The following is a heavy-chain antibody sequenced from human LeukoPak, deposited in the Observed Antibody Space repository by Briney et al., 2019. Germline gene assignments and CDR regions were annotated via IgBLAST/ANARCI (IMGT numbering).Heavy chain of an antibody. Sequence: ASVKVSCKASGYAFTDYYMHWVRQAPGQGLEWMGWINPNSGGTNYAQKFQDRVTMTRDTSISTAYMELGRLRFDDTAVYSCARSPHISTGENFDYWGQGTLVTVSS. V-gene: IGHV1-2*02. CDR3: ARSPHISTGENFDY. D-gene: IGHD3-9*01. J-gene: IGHJ4*02. CDR1: GYAFTDYY. CDR2: INPNSGGT.